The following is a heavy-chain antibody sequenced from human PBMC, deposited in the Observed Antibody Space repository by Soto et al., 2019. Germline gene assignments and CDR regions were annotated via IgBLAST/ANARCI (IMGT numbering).Heavy chain of an antibody. D-gene: IGHD2-8*01. CDR1: GGSISSGGYY. V-gene: IGHV4-31*03. CDR3: AREEMAGLDAFDI. Sequence: QVQLQESGPGLVKPSQTLSLTCTVSGGSISSGGYYWSWIRQHPGKGLEWIGYIYYSGSTYYNPSLKSRVTISVDTSKNQSSLKLSSVTAADTAVYYCAREEMAGLDAFDIWGQGTMVTVSS. CDR2: IYYSGST. J-gene: IGHJ3*02.